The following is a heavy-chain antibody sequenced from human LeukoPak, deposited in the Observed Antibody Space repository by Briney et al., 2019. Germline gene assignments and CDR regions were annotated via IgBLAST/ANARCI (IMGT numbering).Heavy chain of an antibody. CDR3: ARGTMVRGVIIDY. CDR2: IIPILGVA. Sequence: SVKVSCKASGGTFSSYAISWVRQAPGQGLEWMGRIIPILGVANYAQKFQGRVTITADKSTSTAYMELSSLRSEDTAVYYCARGTMVRGVIIDYWGQGTLVTVSS. J-gene: IGHJ4*02. D-gene: IGHD3-10*01. V-gene: IGHV1-69*04. CDR1: GGTFSSYA.